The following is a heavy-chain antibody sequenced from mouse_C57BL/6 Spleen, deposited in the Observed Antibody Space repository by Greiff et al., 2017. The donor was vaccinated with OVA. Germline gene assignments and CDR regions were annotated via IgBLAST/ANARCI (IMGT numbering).Heavy chain of an antibody. Sequence: EVQLVESGGGLVQSGRSLRLSCATSGFTFSDFYMEWVRQAPGKGLEWIAASRNKANDYTTEYSASVKGRFNVSRDTSQSILYLPMNALRAEDTAIYYCAIEEGAMDYWGQGTSVTVSS. CDR2: SRNKANDYTT. V-gene: IGHV7-1*01. CDR1: GFTFSDFY. CDR3: AIEEGAMDY. J-gene: IGHJ4*01.